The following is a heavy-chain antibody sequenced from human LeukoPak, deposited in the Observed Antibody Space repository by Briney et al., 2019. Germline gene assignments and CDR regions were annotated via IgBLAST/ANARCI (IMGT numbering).Heavy chain of an antibody. J-gene: IGHJ4*02. D-gene: IGHD3-10*01. CDR3: TRDLGSSQ. CDR2: IRGKSEGETT. Sequence: GGSLRLSCAASGFTFSNAWMTWVRQAPGKGLEWVGRIRGKSEGETTDYAAPVKGRLSISRDDPTNTLYLQMNSLKTEDTAVYYCTRDLGSSQWGQGTLVIVSS. CDR1: GFTFSNAW. V-gene: IGHV3-15*01.